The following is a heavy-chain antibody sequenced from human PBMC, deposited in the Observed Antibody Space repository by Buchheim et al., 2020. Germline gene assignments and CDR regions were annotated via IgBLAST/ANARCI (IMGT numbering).Heavy chain of an antibody. J-gene: IGHJ4*02. V-gene: IGHV3-66*02. CDR1: GLTVSSNY. Sequence: VQLVESGGGVVQPGRSLRLSCAASGLTVSSNYMSWVRQAPGKGLEWVSVIYSGGSTFYADSVKGRFTISRDNSKNTLYLQMNSLRTEDTAVYYCAKGQFVRKGYFDYWGQGAL. D-gene: IGHD6-6*01. CDR3: AKGQFVRKGYFDY. CDR2: IYSGGST.